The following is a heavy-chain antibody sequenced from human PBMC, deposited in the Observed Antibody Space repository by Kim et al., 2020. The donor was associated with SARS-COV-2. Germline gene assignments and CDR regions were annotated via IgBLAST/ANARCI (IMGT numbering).Heavy chain of an antibody. D-gene: IGHD2-2*01. V-gene: IGHV3-23*01. CDR1: GFTFSSYA. CDR3: ARAPPGIPAAIVMDV. Sequence: GGSLRLSCAASGFTFSSYAMSWVRQAPGKGLEWVSAIFSGGTTNYADSVKGRFTISRDNSKNTLYLQMNRLRAEDTAVYYCARAPPGIPAAIVMDVWGQGTAVTVSS. J-gene: IGHJ6*02. CDR2: IFSGGTT.